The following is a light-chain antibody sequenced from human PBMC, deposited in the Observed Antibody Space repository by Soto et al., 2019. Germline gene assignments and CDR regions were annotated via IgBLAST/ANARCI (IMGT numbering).Light chain of an antibody. CDR3: QQYNSCPRDTT. Sequence: DILMTQSPSTLSASPGERATITCRASQSISSWLAWYQQKPGKAPRLLIYEASSMESGVPSRFSGSGSGTEFTLTISSLQPDDFAIYYCQQYNSCPRDTTFGQGTKVEIK. V-gene: IGKV1-5*01. CDR1: QSISSW. CDR2: EAS. J-gene: IGKJ2*01.